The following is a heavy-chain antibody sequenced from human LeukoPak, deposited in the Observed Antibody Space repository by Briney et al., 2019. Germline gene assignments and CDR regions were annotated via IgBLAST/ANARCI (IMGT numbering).Heavy chain of an antibody. CDR3: VRSSGFDYSGYYEYYFDY. J-gene: IGHJ4*02. V-gene: IGHV3-30*03. CDR2: KSYDGSNK. D-gene: IGHD3-22*01. CDR1: GFTFSSYG. Sequence: QPGGSLRLSCAASGFTFSSYGMHWVRQAPGKGREGLAVKSYDGSNKYYADSVKGRFTISRDNSKNTLYLQMNSPRAEHTAVYFCVRSSGFDYSGYYEYYFDYWGQGTLVTVSS.